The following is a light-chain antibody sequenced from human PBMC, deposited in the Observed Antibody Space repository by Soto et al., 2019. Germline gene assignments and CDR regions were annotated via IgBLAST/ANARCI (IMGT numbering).Light chain of an antibody. J-gene: IGKJ1*01. Sequence: DVVVTQSPLSLPVTLGQPASISCRSSQSIVYSDGKAYLSWFQQRPGQSPRRLIYQASNRDSGVPDRFSGSGSGTDFTLQIDRVEAEDGGIYYCMQGTKWPPTFGRGTRVEIK. CDR1: QSIVYSDGKAY. CDR3: MQGTKWPPT. CDR2: QAS. V-gene: IGKV2-30*01.